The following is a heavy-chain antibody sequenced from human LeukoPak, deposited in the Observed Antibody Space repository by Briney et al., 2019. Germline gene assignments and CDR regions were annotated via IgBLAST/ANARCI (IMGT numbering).Heavy chain of an antibody. V-gene: IGHV4-34*01. CDR3: ARDAAPYYYGSGIFRKNNWFDP. CDR2: INHSGST. Sequence: ETLSLTCAVYGGSFSGYYWSWIRQPPGKGPEWIGEINHSGSTNYNPSLKSRVTISVDTSKNQFSLKLSSVTAADTAVYYCARDAAPYYYGSGIFRKNNWFDPWGQGTLVTVSS. D-gene: IGHD3-10*01. J-gene: IGHJ5*02. CDR1: GGSFSGYY.